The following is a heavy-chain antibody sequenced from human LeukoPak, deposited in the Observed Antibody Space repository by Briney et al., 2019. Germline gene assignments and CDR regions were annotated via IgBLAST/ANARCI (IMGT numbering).Heavy chain of an antibody. CDR1: GGSFSNYY. V-gene: IGHV4-34*01. D-gene: IGHD2-2*02. CDR2: IRHSGSI. J-gene: IGHJ4*02. CDR3: AIRYCSSTSCYMYY. Sequence: TPSETLSLTCAVYGGSFSNYYWSWVRQPPGKGLEWIGEIRHSGSINYNPSLMSRVTTSVDTSKKQVSLKLSSVTAADTAVYYCAIRYCSSTSCYMYYWGQGTLVTVSS.